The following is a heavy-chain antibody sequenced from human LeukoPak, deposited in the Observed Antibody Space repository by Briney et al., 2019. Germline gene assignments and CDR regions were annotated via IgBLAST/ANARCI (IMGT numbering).Heavy chain of an antibody. J-gene: IGHJ6*02. Sequence: GGSLRLSCAASGFTFSSYAMHWVRQAPGKGLEWVAVISSDGGNKYYADSVKGQFTISRDNSKSTLYLQMNSLRAEDTALYYCARDRPSSSDYYRYYGMDVWGQGTTVTVSS. V-gene: IGHV3-30*04. CDR3: ARDRPSSSDYYRYYGMDV. CDR1: GFTFSSYA. CDR2: ISSDGGNK. D-gene: IGHD2-21*02.